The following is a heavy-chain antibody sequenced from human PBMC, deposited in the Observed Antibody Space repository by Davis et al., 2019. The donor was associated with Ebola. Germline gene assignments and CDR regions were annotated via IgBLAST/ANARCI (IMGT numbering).Heavy chain of an antibody. Sequence: GGSLRLSCAASGFTFSSYAMSWVRQAPGKGLEWVSAISGSGGSTYYADSVKGRFTISRDNSKNTLSLQMNSLKTEDTAVYYCTTFSLATIKDYWGQGTLVTVSS. D-gene: IGHD5-24*01. CDR2: ISGSGGST. V-gene: IGHV3-23*01. CDR3: TTFSLATIKDY. CDR1: GFTFSSYA. J-gene: IGHJ4*02.